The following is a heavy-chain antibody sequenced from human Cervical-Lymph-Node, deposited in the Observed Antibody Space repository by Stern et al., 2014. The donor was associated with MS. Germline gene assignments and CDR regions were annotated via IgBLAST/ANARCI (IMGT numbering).Heavy chain of an antibody. V-gene: IGHV1-2*02. CDR2: INPNTGVT. D-gene: IGHD2/OR15-2a*01. J-gene: IGHJ1*01. CDR3: ARVYPFLDN. Sequence: QVQLVQSGAEVKKPGASVKVSCTASGYTFTGFFLHWVRQAPGQGLEWVGWINPNTGVTKSAQKFQGRVTLTRDTTITTAYLALNRLKSDDTAVFYCARVYPFLDNGGQGTRVTVS. CDR1: GYTFTGFF.